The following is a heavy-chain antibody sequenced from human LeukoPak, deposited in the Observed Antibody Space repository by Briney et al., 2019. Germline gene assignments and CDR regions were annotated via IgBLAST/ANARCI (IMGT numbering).Heavy chain of an antibody. J-gene: IGHJ6*03. V-gene: IGHV4-4*02. D-gene: IGHD6-13*01. CDR3: AREGDGGSSWYNYYYYMDV. CDR2: IYHSGST. Sequence: PSGTLSLTCAVSGGSISSSNWWSWVRQPPGKGLEWTGEIYHSGSTNYNPSLKSRVTISVDTSKNQFSLKLSSVTAADTAVYYCAREGDGGSSWYNYYYYMDVWGKGTTVTISS. CDR1: GGSISSSNW.